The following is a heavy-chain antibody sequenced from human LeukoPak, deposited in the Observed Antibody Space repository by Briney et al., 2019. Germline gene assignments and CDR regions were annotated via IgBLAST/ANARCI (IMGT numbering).Heavy chain of an antibody. V-gene: IGHV1-18*01. CDR2: ISAYNGNT. D-gene: IGHD5-18*01. CDR1: GYTFTSYG. J-gene: IGHJ4*02. CDR3: ARDYKIQLWRNPGYY. Sequence: GASVKVSCKASGYTFTSYGISWVRQAPGQGLEWMGWISAYNGNTNYAQKLQGRVTMTTDTSTSTAYMELRSLRSDDTAVYYCARDYKIQLWRNPGYYWGQGTLVTVSS.